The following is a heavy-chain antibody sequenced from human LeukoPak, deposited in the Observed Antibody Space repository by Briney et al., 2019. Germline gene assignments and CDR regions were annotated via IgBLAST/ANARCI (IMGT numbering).Heavy chain of an antibody. D-gene: IGHD1-1*01. CDR3: AKDYNWNDVRGTMDY. Sequence: GGSLRLSCAASGFTFSSYSMNWVRQAPGKGLEWVSSISSSSSYIYYADSVKGRFTISRDNAKNSLYLQVNSLRAEDTAIYYCAKDYNWNDVRGTMDYWGQGTLVTVSS. V-gene: IGHV3-21*04. J-gene: IGHJ4*02. CDR1: GFTFSSYS. CDR2: ISSSSSYI.